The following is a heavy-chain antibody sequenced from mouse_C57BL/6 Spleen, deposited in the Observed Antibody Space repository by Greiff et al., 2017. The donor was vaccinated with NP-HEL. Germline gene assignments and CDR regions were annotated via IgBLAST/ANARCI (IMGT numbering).Heavy chain of an antibody. V-gene: IGHV1-50*01. CDR2: IDPSDSYT. D-gene: IGHD2-1*01. J-gene: IGHJ2*01. CDR1: GYTFTSYW. CDR3: ARSPLPDY. Sequence: QVQLQQPGAELVKPGASVKLSCKASGYTFTSYWMQWVKQRPGQGLEWIGEIDPSDSYTNYNQKFKGKATLTVDTSYSTAYLQLSSLTSEDTAVYYCARSPLPDYWGQGTTLTVSS.